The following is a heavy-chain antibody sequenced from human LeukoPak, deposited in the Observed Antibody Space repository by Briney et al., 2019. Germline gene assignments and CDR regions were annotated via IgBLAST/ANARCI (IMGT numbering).Heavy chain of an antibody. J-gene: IGHJ6*02. Sequence: PGGSLRLSCAASGFTFDDYAMHWVRQAPGKGLEWVSGISWNSGSIGYADSVKGRFTISRDNAKNSLYLQMNSLRAEDTALYYCAKALWFGELSYYYGMDVWGQGTTVTVSS. V-gene: IGHV3-9*01. CDR1: GFTFDDYA. CDR3: AKALWFGELSYYYGMDV. D-gene: IGHD3-10*01. CDR2: ISWNSGSI.